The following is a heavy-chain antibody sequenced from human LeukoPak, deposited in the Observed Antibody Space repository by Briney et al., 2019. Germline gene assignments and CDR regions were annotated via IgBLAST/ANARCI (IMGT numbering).Heavy chain of an antibody. V-gene: IGHV3-23*01. CDR3: AKDRTPRITIFGVAHYGMDV. Sequence: GGSLRLSCEASGFTFSSYAMSWVRQAPGKGLEWVSAISGSGVTTHYAGSVKGRFSISRDNSKNTLYLQMNSLRAEDTAVYYCAKDRTPRITIFGVAHYGMDVWGQGTTVAVSS. D-gene: IGHD3-3*01. CDR1: GFTFSSYA. CDR2: ISGSGVTT. J-gene: IGHJ6*02.